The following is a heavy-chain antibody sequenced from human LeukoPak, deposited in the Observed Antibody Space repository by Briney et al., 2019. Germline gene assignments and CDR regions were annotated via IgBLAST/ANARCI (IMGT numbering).Heavy chain of an antibody. CDR1: GFTFSSYA. CDR2: ISGSAGST. Sequence: GGSLRLSCAASGFTFSSYAMNWVRQAPGKGLEWVSSISGSAGSTYYADSVKGRFTISRDNYKNTLYLQMNSLRAEDTAVYYCAKDRGVYGDYGYYFDYWGQGTLVTVSS. CDR3: AKDRGVYGDYGYYFDY. D-gene: IGHD4-17*01. V-gene: IGHV3-23*01. J-gene: IGHJ4*02.